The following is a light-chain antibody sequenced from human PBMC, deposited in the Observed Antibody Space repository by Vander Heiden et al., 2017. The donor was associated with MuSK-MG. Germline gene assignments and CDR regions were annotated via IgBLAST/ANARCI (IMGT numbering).Light chain of an antibody. CDR1: QSVSSY. J-gene: IGKJ2*01. Sequence: EIVLTQSPATLSLSPGERATLSCRASQSVSSYLAWYQQKPGQAPRLLIYDASTRATGIPARFSGSGSGTDFTLTISSLEPEDFAVYYCQRPATFGQGTKLEIK. V-gene: IGKV3-11*01. CDR3: QRPAT. CDR2: DAS.